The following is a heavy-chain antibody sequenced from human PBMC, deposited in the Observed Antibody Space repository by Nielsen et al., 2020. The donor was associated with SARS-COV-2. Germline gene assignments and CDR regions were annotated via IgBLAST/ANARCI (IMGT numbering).Heavy chain of an antibody. CDR3: ARERSGVVPGPLGLGMWYSYYYMDV. CDR2: IRPDNANP. D-gene: IGHD2-2*01. Sequence: ASVKVSCKASGYTFSNFPITWVRQAPGQGLEWMGWIRPDNANPNYAQNLQGRVTMTTDTSTRTAYMELRSLTSDDPAVYYCARERSGVVPGPLGLGMWYSYYYMDVWGKGTTVTVSS. CDR1: GYTFSNFP. J-gene: IGHJ6*03. V-gene: IGHV1-18*04.